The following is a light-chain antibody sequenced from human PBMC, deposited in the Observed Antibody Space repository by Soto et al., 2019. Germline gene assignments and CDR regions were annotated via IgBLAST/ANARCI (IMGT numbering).Light chain of an antibody. CDR3: QQYYKWPRT. CDR2: GAS. V-gene: IGKV3-15*01. J-gene: IGKJ1*01. Sequence: EIVMTQSPAILSLSPGERATLSCRASQSVDSSLAWYQQKPGQAPRLLIHGASTRAPDIPARFIGSGSGTEFTLTISSLQSEDFAVYYCQQYYKWPRTFGQGTKEDIK. CDR1: QSVDSS.